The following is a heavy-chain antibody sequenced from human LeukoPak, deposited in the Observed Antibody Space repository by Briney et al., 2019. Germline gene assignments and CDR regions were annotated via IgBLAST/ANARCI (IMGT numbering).Heavy chain of an antibody. D-gene: IGHD3-22*01. CDR1: GFTFSGSA. V-gene: IGHV3-73*01. CDR3: TRRGSGYYLDY. Sequence: PGGSLRLSCAASGFTFSGSAMHWVRQASGKGLEWVGRIRSKANSYATAYPASVKGRFTISRDDSKNTAYLQMNSLKTEDTAVYYCTRRGSGYYLDYWGQGTLVTVSS. J-gene: IGHJ4*02. CDR2: IRSKANSYAT.